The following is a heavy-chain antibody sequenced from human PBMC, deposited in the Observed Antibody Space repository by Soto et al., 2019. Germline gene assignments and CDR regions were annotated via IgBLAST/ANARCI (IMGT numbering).Heavy chain of an antibody. CDR1: GGTFSSYA. CDR2: IIPIFGTA. D-gene: IGHD3-22*01. CDR3: AADYYDTSGYYFAY. Sequence: QVQLVQSGAEVKKPGSSVKVSCKASGGTFSSYAITWVRQAPGQGLEWMGGIIPIFGTANYAQKFQGRVTITADESTSTAYMELSSLRSEYKAVYYCAADYYDTSGYYFAYWGQGTLVTVSS. V-gene: IGHV1-69*01. J-gene: IGHJ4*02.